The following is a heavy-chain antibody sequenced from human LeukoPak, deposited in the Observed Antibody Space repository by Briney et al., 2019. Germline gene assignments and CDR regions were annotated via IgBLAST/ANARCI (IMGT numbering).Heavy chain of an antibody. J-gene: IGHJ5*02. D-gene: IGHD3-22*01. V-gene: IGHV4-34*01. CDR2: INHSGST. CDR1: GGSISSYY. CDR3: AKYSSGYYYNWFDP. Sequence: SETLSLTCTVSGGSISSYYWSWIRQPPGKGLEWIGEINHSGSTNYNPSLKSRVTISVDTSKNQFSLKLSSVTAADTAVYYCAKYSSGYYYNWFDPWGQGTLVTVSS.